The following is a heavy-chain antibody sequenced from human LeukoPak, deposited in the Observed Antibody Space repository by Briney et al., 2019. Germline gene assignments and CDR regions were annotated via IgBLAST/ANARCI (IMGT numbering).Heavy chain of an antibody. CDR1: GYTFTSYG. V-gene: IGHV1-18*01. D-gene: IGHD5-24*01. Sequence: ASVTVSCKASGYTFTSYGISWVRQAPGQGLEWMGWNSAYNGNTNYAQKLQGRVTMTTDTSTSTAYMELRSLRSDDTAVYYCARDWRWLQLLPPTGYWGQGTLVTVSS. CDR3: ARDWRWLQLLPPTGY. J-gene: IGHJ4*02. CDR2: NSAYNGNT.